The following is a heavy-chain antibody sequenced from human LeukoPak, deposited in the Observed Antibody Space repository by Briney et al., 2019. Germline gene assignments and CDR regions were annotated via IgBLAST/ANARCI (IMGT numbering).Heavy chain of an antibody. CDR1: GGSISSSSYY. Sequence: SETLSLTCTVSGGSISSSSYYWGWIRQPPGKGLEWIGSIYYSGSTYYNPSLKSRVTISVDTSKNQFSLKLSSVTAADTAVYYRARYLGRPTPYGMDVWGQGTRVTVSS. D-gene: IGHD3-3*01. CDR2: IYYSGST. CDR3: ARYLGRPTPYGMDV. J-gene: IGHJ6*02. V-gene: IGHV4-39*01.